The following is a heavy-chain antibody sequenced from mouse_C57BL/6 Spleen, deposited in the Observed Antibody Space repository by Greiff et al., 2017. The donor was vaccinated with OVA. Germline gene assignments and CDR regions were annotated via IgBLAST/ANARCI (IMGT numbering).Heavy chain of an antibody. D-gene: IGHD3-2*02. CDR1: GYTFTSYD. V-gene: IGHV1-85*01. CDR2: IYPRDGST. J-gene: IGHJ3*01. CDR3: ARAGDSSGSPFAY. Sequence: VQLQQSGPELVKPGASVKLSCKASGYTFTSYDINWVKQRPGQGLEWIGWIYPRDGSTKYNEKFKGKATLTVDTSSSTAYMELHSLTSEDSAVYFCARAGDSSGSPFAYWGQGTLVTVSA.